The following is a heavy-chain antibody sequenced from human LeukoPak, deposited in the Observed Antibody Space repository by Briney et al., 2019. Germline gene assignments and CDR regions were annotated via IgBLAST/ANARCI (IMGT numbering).Heavy chain of an antibody. CDR1: GYNFTSHW. Sequence: GESLKISCKGSGYNFTSHWIGWVRQMPGKGLEWMGIIYPGDSDTRYSPSFQGQVTISADKSITTAYLQWSSLKASDTAMYYCARHTTARFIAAAGLDYWGQGTLVTVSS. J-gene: IGHJ4*02. CDR3: ARHTTARFIAAAGLDY. V-gene: IGHV5-51*01. D-gene: IGHD6-13*01. CDR2: IYPGDSDT.